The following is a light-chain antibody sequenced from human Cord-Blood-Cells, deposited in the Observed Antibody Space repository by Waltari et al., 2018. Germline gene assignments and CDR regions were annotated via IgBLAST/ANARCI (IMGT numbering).Light chain of an antibody. V-gene: IGKV1-39*01. CDR2: AAS. Sequence: DIQMTQSPSSLSASVGDRVTITCRASQSISSYLNWYQQKPGKAPKLLIYAASSLQSGVPSRFSGSGSGTGFTLTISILQPEDFATYYCQQSDSTPYTFGQGTNLEIK. CDR3: QQSDSTPYT. CDR1: QSISSY. J-gene: IGKJ2*01.